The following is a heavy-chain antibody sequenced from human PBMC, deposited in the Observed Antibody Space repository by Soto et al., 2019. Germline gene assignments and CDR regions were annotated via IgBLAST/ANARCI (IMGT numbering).Heavy chain of an antibody. J-gene: IGHJ6*02. CDR3: VRFSRVTWPHYYGMDV. D-gene: IGHD2-21*02. CDR1: GFNFRSYD. CDR2: IGISGDT. V-gene: IGHV3-13*01. Sequence: GGSLRLSCAASGFNFRSYDMHWVRQSTGKGLEWVSGIGISGDTFYLGSVKGRFTISRENAKNSLNLQMNDLRVGDTAVYYCVRFSRVTWPHYYGMDVWGQGTTVTVSS.